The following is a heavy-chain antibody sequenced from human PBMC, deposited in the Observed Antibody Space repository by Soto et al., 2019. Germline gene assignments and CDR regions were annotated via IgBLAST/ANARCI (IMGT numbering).Heavy chain of an antibody. CDR1: GDSISSGSYS. Sequence: SENLSLTCAVSGDSISSGSYSCSWIRQPPGKGLESIGYIYLSGSTYYNPSLKSRVTIAVDRSKNQFYLNLGSATAADTAVYLCARFYGECANWFDPWGQGTLVAVSS. CDR3: ARFYGECANWFDP. D-gene: IGHD4-17*01. CDR2: IYLSGST. J-gene: IGHJ5*02. V-gene: IGHV4-30-2*01.